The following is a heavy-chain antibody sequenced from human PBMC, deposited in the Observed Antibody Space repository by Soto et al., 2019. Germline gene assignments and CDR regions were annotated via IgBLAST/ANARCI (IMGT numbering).Heavy chain of an antibody. CDR2: INPISGDT. D-gene: IGHD2-2*01. V-gene: IGHV1-2*02. J-gene: IGHJ6*02. Sequence: AASVKVSFKACGYTFTGHYIHWLRQAPGQGLEWMGWINPISGDTEYAQKFQGIVTMTRDTSISTAYMDLRSLISDDTAVYYCARVRRSPYAMDVWGQGTTVTVSS. CDR1: GYTFTGHY. CDR3: ARVRRSPYAMDV.